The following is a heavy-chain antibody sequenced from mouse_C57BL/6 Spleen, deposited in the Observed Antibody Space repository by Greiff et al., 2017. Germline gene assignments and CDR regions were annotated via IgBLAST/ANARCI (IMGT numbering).Heavy chain of an antibody. CDR3: TTGGLRPAPDYFDY. J-gene: IGHJ2*01. V-gene: IGHV14-1*01. Sequence: VQLQQSGAELVRPGASVKLSCTASGFNIKDYYMHWVKQRPEQGLEWIGRIDPEDGDTDYAPKFQGKATMTADTSSNTAYLQLSSLTSEDTAVYYCTTGGLRPAPDYFDYWGQGTTLTVSS. CDR1: GFNIKDYY. CDR2: IDPEDGDT. D-gene: IGHD3-2*02.